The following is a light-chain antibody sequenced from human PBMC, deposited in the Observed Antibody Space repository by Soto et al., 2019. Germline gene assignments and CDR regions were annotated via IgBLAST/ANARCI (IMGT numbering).Light chain of an antibody. V-gene: IGKV3-11*01. CDR2: DAS. CDR1: QSVSSY. CDR3: QQRSNWPPYT. Sequence: EIVLTQSPATLSLSPGERATLSCRASQSVSSYLAWYQQKPGQAPRLLIYDASNRATGIPARFSGSGSGTDLTLTISRLAPEDFAVYYCQQRSNWPPYTFGQGTKLEIK. J-gene: IGKJ2*01.